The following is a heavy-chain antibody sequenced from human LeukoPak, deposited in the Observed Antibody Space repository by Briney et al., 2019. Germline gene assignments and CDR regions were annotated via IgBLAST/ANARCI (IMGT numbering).Heavy chain of an antibody. D-gene: IGHD1-26*01. CDR3: ARVSGSGSSHVDYYYGMDV. Sequence: GVSPSLSCVASGFTFSTYAMSWVRQAPGKGLEWVSSISGTGGSTNYADSVKGRFTISRDNSKKTLYLQMNSLRAEDTAVYYCARVSGSGSSHVDYYYGMDVWGQGTTVTVSS. V-gene: IGHV3-23*01. CDR2: ISGTGGST. CDR1: GFTFSTYA. J-gene: IGHJ6*02.